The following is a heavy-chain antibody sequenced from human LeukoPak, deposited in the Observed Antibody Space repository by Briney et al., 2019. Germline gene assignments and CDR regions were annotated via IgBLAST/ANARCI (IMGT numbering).Heavy chain of an antibody. D-gene: IGHD3-10*01. Sequence: PGGSLGLSCAASGFTFSSYWMHWVRQAPGKGLVWVSHINSAGSTTSYADSVKGRFTISRDNAKNTLYLQMNSLRVEDTAVYYCARDRGYSQDYWGQGTLVTVS. CDR1: GFTFSSYW. CDR3: ARDRGYSQDY. CDR2: INSAGSTT. V-gene: IGHV3-74*01. J-gene: IGHJ4*02.